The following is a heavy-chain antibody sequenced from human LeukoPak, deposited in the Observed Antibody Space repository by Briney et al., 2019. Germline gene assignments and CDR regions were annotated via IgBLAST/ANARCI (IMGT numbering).Heavy chain of an antibody. CDR3: ARSGATVPMVYADTWFDP. Sequence: AETLSLTCTVSGGSISSSSYYWGWVRQPPGRGLEWIGSIYYSGSTYYNPSLKSRVTISVDASKNQFSLKLSSVTAADTAVYYCARSGATVPMVYADTWFDPWGQGTLVTVSS. D-gene: IGHD2-8*01. J-gene: IGHJ5*02. V-gene: IGHV4-39*01. CDR1: GGSISSSSYY. CDR2: IYYSGST.